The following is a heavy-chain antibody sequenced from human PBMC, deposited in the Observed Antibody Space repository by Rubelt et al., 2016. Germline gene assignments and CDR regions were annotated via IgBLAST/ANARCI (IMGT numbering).Heavy chain of an antibody. J-gene: IGHJ4*02. D-gene: IGHD5-18*01. V-gene: IGHV4-4*07. CDR1: GGSISSYY. CDR2: ICNSGST. CDR3: ARLVSSYGYRGFFDQ. Sequence: QVQLQESGPGLVKPSETLSLTCTVSGGSISSYYWSWIRQPAGKGLEGIGRICNSGSTNYHPSLKGRVTMSVDTPNNQFSLRLTPVTAGATARYYCARLVSSYGYRGFFDQWGQGTLVTVSS.